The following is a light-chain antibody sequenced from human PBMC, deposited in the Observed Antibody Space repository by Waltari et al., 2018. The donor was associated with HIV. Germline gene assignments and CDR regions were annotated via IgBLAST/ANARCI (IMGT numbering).Light chain of an antibody. CDR3: QQYDSGPRGIT. V-gene: IGKV3-15*01. Sequence: EIVMTQSPPTLSVSPGQRVTLSCRASQSIRAKVSWYQQRPGQDPRLLIYEAATRPTGIPARFSGSGSGTEFTLTISSLQSEDFATYFCQQYDSGPRGITFGQGTMLEIK. J-gene: IGKJ2*01. CDR2: EAA. CDR1: QSIRAK.